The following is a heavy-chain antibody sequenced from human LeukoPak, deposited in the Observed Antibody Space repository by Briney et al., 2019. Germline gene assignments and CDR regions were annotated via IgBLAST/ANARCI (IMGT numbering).Heavy chain of an antibody. D-gene: IGHD3-22*01. CDR1: GGSISSYY. V-gene: IGHV4-59*01. CDR2: IYYSGST. J-gene: IGHJ4*02. Sequence: ASETLSLTCTVSGGSISSYYWSWIRQPPGKGLEWIGYIYYSGSTNYNPSLKSRVTISVDTSKNQFSLKLSSVTAADTAVYYCARDQLYYYDSSGYYYYGGGFDYWGQGTLVTVSS. CDR3: ARDQLYYYDSSGYYYYGGGFDY.